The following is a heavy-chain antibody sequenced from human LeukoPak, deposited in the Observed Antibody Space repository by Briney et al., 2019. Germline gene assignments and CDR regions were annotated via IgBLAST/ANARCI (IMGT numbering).Heavy chain of an antibody. V-gene: IGHV3-53*01. CDR3: ARGDFPYYLDY. Sequence: GGSLRLSCAASGFTVSSNYMGWVRQAPGKGLEWVSVIYSGGSTYYADSVKGRLTISRDNSKNTLYLQMNSLRAEDTAVYYCARGDFPYYLDYWGQGTLVTVSS. CDR1: GFTVSSNY. J-gene: IGHJ4*02. D-gene: IGHD2-21*01. CDR2: IYSGGST.